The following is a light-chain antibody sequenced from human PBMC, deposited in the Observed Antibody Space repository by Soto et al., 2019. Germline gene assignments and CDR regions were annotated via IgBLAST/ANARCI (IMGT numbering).Light chain of an antibody. Sequence: QSALTQPASMSGSPGQSITISCTGTSSDVGGYPYVSWYQHHPGKAPKLIIYEVSNRPSGVSNRCSGSKSGNTASLTISGLQAEDEADYYCNSYTFSSTLLFGGGTKLTVL. CDR3: NSYTFSSTLL. J-gene: IGLJ2*01. CDR2: EVS. CDR1: SSDVGGYPY. V-gene: IGLV2-14*01.